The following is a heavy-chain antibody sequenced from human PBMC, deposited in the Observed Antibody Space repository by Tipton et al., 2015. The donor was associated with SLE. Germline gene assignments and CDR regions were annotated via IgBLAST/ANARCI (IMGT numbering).Heavy chain of an antibody. V-gene: IGHV4-59*12. J-gene: IGHJ4*02. CDR2: IYYSGST. CDR1: GGSISSYY. Sequence: LRLSCTVSGGSISSYYWSWFRQPPGKGLEWIGFIYYSGSTNYNPSLKSRVTISVDTSKNQFSLKLSSVTAADTAVYYCARLETGTTSNFDYWGQGTLVTVSS. CDR3: ARLETGTTSNFDY. D-gene: IGHD1-1*01.